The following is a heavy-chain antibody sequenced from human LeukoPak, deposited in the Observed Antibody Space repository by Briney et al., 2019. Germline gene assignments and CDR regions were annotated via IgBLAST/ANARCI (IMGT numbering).Heavy chain of an antibody. D-gene: IGHD6-25*01. J-gene: IGHJ3*02. CDR2: IYYSGST. CDR3: ARDVRRAFDI. V-gene: IGHV4-59*01. Sequence: PSETLSLTCAVYGASFSGYYWSWVRQPPGKGLEWIGYIYYSGSTNYNPSLKSRVTISVDTSKNQFSLKLSSVTAADTAVYYCARDVRRAFDIWGQGTMVTVSS. CDR1: GASFSGYY.